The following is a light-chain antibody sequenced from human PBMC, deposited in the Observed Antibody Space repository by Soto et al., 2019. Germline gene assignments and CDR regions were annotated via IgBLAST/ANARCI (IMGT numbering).Light chain of an antibody. CDR3: HHYGTSWT. J-gene: IGKJ1*01. CDR1: QSVTSSF. Sequence: EIVLKQSPGTLSLSPGGRATLSCRASQSVTSSFLAWYQQKPGQAPRLLISGASSGATGIPDRFSGSGSGTDFTLTISRLEPEDFAVYYCHHYGTSWTFGQGTKVDIK. V-gene: IGKV3-20*01. CDR2: GAS.